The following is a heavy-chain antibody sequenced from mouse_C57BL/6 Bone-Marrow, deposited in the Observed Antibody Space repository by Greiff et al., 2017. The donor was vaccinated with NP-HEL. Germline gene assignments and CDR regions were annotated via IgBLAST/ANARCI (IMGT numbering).Heavy chain of an antibody. CDR1: GYSFTGYY. J-gene: IGHJ1*03. D-gene: IGHD1-1*01. CDR2: IYPYNGVS. Sequence: EVKVVESGPELVKPGASVKISCKASGYSFTGYYMHWVKQSHGNILDWIGYIYPYNGVSSYNQKFKGKATLTVDKSSSTAYMELRSLTSEDSAVYYCAREGKRFYWYFDVWGTGTTVTVSS. CDR3: AREGKRFYWYFDV. V-gene: IGHV1-31*01.